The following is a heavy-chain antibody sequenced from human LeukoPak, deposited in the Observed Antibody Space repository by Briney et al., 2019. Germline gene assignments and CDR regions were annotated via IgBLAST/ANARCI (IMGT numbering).Heavy chain of an antibody. J-gene: IGHJ3*02. CDR1: GGSFSGYY. V-gene: IGHV4-34*01. D-gene: IGHD6-6*01. CDR3: ARSLTSSSGGWGAFDI. CDR2: INHSGST. Sequence: SETLSLTCAVYGGSFSGYYWSWLRQPPGKGLEWIGEINHSGSTNYNPSLKSRVTISVDTSKNQFSLKLSSVTAADTAVYYCARSLTSSSGGWGAFDIWGQGALVTVSS.